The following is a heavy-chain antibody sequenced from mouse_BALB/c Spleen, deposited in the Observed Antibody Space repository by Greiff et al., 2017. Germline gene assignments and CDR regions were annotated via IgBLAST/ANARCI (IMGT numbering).Heavy chain of an antibody. CDR1: GFSLTSYG. Sequence: QVQLQQSGPGLVAPSQSLSITCTVSGFSLTSYGVHWVRQPPGKGLEWLGVIWAGGSTNYNSALMSRLSISKDNSKSQVFLKMNSLQTDDTAMYYCARVRGPSLLRFAYWGQGTLVTVSA. J-gene: IGHJ3*01. CDR2: IWAGGST. D-gene: IGHD1-2*01. V-gene: IGHV2-9*02. CDR3: ARVRGPSLLRFAY.